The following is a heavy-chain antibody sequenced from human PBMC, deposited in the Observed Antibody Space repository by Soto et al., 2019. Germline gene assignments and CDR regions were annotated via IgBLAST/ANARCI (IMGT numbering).Heavy chain of an antibody. J-gene: IGHJ3*02. CDR3: ARTKSVVAARRDAFDI. Sequence: SETLSLTCTVSGGSISTYYWSWIRQSPGKGLEWIGYIYYSGSTYYNPSLKSRVTISVDTSKNQFSLKLSSVTAADTAVYYCARTKSVVAARRDAFDIWGQGTMVTVSS. CDR1: GGSISTYY. V-gene: IGHV4-59*12. CDR2: IYYSGST. D-gene: IGHD2-15*01.